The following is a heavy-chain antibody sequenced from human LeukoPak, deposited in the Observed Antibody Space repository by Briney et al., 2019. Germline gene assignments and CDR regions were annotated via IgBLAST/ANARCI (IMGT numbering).Heavy chain of an antibody. CDR3: ASLGSRPLYYDFWSGQENGFDP. J-gene: IGHJ5*02. Sequence: PSQTLSLTCAVSSGSISSCGYSWSWIRQPPGKGLEWIGYIYHSGSTYYNPSLKSRVTISVDRSKNQFSLKLSSVTAADTAVYYCASLGSRPLYYDFWSGQENGFDPWGQGTLVTVSS. CDR1: SGSISSCGYS. CDR2: IYHSGST. D-gene: IGHD3-3*01. V-gene: IGHV4-30-2*01.